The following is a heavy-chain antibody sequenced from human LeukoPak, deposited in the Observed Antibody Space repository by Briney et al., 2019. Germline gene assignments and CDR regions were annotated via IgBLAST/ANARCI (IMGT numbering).Heavy chain of an antibody. D-gene: IGHD3-10*01. CDR3: ARGFTGYGSGSYLSFDY. CDR2: IYYSGST. V-gene: IGHV4-30-4*08. CDR1: GGSISSGDYY. Sequence: SETLSLTCTVSGGSISSGDYYWSWIRQPPGKGLEWIGYIYYSGSTYYNPSLKSRVTISVDTSKNQFSLKLSSVTAADTAVYYCARGFTGYGSGSYLSFDYWGQGTLVTVSS. J-gene: IGHJ4*02.